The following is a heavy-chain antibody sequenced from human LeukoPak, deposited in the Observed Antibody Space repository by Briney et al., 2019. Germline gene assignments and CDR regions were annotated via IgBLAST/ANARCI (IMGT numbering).Heavy chain of an antibody. J-gene: IGHJ4*02. CDR3: ARDYGGSSPFDY. Sequence: GGSLRLSCAASGITFSSYEMHWVRQAPGKGLEWVSYISSSGSTIYYADSVKGRFTISRDNAKNSLYLQMNSLRAEDTAVYYCARDYGGSSPFDYWGQGTLVTVSS. CDR2: ISSSGSTI. CDR1: GITFSSYE. D-gene: IGHD4-23*01. V-gene: IGHV3-48*03.